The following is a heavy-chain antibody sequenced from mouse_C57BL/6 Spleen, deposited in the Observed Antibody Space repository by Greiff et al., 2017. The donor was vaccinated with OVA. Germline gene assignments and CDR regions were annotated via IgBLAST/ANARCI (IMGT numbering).Heavy chain of an antibody. CDR1: GYTFTSYG. CDR2: INPGSGGT. D-gene: IGHD1-1*01. V-gene: IGHV1-81*01. J-gene: IGHJ1*03. Sequence: QVQLQQSGAELARPGASVKLSCKASGYTFTSYGISWVKQRPGQGLEWIGVINPGSGGTNYNEKFKGKATLTADKSSSTAYMQLSSLTSEDSAVYFCARRYYGSRGYFDVWGTGTTVTVSS. CDR3: ARRYYGSRGYFDV.